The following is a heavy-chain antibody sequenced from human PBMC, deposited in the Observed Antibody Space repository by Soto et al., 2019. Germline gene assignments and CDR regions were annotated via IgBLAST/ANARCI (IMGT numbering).Heavy chain of an antibody. CDR2: IYYSGST. CDR3: ARVSIVGPQAYWYFDL. J-gene: IGHJ2*01. V-gene: IGHV4-30-4*08. CDR1: GGSISSGGYY. Sequence: PSETLSLTCTVSGGSISSGGYYWSWIRQHPGKGLEWIGYIYYSGSTYYNPSLKSRVTISVDTSKNQFSLKLSSVTAADTAVYYCARVSIVGPQAYWYFDLWGRGTLVTVSS. D-gene: IGHD1-26*01.